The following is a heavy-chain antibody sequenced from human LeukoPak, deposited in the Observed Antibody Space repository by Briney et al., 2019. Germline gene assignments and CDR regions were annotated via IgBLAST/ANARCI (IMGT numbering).Heavy chain of an antibody. CDR3: ARDLRGYCSSTSCYTSDY. Sequence: GGSLRLSCAASGFSFSSYTMNWVRQAPGKGLEWVSYITSSSSTIYYADSVKGRFTISRDNAKNSLYLQMNSLRAEDTAVYYCARDLRGYCSSTSCYTSDYWGQGTLVTVSS. CDR1: GFSFSSYT. J-gene: IGHJ4*02. CDR2: ITSSSSTI. V-gene: IGHV3-48*04. D-gene: IGHD2-2*02.